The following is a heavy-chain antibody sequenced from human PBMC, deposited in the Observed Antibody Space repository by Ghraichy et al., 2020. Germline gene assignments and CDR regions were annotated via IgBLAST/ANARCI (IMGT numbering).Heavy chain of an antibody. J-gene: IGHJ1*01. Sequence: SETLSLTCTVSGASVSSGSYHWSWIRQPPGRGLEWIGQIYYSGNTYYNPSFNSRVTMSRDTSRNQFSLKLSSVTPADTAVYYCAIYYVGGGGRGDWGQGTLVTVSS. CDR2: IYYSGNT. CDR3: AIYYVGGGGRGD. CDR1: GASVSSGSYH. D-gene: IGHD3-10*02. V-gene: IGHV4-61*01.